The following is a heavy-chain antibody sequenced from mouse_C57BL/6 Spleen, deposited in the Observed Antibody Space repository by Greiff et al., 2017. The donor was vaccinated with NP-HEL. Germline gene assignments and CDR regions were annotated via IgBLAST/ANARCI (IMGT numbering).Heavy chain of an antibody. CDR2: IDPETGGT. J-gene: IGHJ2*01. D-gene: IGHD1-1*01. V-gene: IGHV1-15*01. Sequence: VQLQQSGAELVRPGASVTLSCKASGFTFTDYDMHWVQQTPGHGLEWIGAIDPETGGTAYNQKFKGKAILTANKASSTAYMELRSLTSEDSAVYYCTRKTTVVATDYWGQGTTLTVAS. CDR3: TRKTTVVATDY. CDR1: GFTFTDYD.